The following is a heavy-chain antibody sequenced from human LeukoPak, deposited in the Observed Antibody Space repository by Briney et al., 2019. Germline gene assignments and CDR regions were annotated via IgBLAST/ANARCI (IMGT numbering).Heavy chain of an antibody. V-gene: IGHV3-21*01. CDR3: ARGVGPAYCGGDCYSQYFQH. D-gene: IGHD2-21*02. CDR1: GLTFSSYS. CDR2: ISSSSSYI. Sequence: GGSLRLSCAASGLTFSSYSMNWVRQAPGKGLEWVSSISSSSSYIYYADSVKGRFTISRDNAKNSLYLQMNSLRAEDTAVYYCARGVGPAYCGGDCYSQYFQHWGQGTLVTVSS. J-gene: IGHJ1*01.